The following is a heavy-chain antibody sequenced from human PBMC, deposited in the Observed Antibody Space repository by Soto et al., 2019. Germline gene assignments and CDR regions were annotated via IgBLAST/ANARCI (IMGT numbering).Heavy chain of an antibody. V-gene: IGHV3-23*01. D-gene: IGHD3-10*01. J-gene: IGHJ6*02. CDR2: ISGSGTNT. Sequence: PGGSLRLSCAASGFTFSSYAMSWVRLAPGKGLEWVSAISGSGTNTYYADSVKGRFTISRNNSKNTLYLQMNSLRAEDTAVYYCAKGLLPSGPYCYNMDVWGQGTTVTVSS. CDR3: AKGLLPSGPYCYNMDV. CDR1: GFTFSSYA.